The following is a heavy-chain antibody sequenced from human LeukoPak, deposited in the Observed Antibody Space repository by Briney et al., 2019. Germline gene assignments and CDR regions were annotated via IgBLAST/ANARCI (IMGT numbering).Heavy chain of an antibody. V-gene: IGHV3-48*04. CDR3: AKGPGARGHFNWFDP. J-gene: IGHJ5*02. Sequence: GGSLRLSCVASGFSFGTYSMNWVRQAPGKGLEWISYITASSTTIYYADSVKGRFTISRDNAKNSLYLQMNGLRGEDTAVYYCAKGPGARGHFNWFDPWGQGTLVTVSS. CDR1: GFSFGTYS. CDR2: ITASSTTI. D-gene: IGHD5-12*01.